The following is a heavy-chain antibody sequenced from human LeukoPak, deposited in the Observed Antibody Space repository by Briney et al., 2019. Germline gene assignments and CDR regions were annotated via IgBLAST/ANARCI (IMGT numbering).Heavy chain of an antibody. D-gene: IGHD3-9*01. J-gene: IGHJ3*02. CDR1: RGTFSKYA. V-gene: IGHV1-2*02. CDR3: AGSIRYFDWLFAFDI. Sequence: AAVKVSCKASRGTFSKYAISWVRQAPGQGLEWMGWINPNSGGTNYAQKFQGSVTMTRDTSISTAYMQLSRLRFDDTAVYYCAGSIRYFDWLFAFDIWGQGTMVTV. CDR2: INPNSGGT.